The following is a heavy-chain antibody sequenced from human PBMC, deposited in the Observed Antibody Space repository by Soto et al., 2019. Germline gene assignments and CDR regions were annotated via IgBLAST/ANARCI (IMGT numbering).Heavy chain of an antibody. CDR2: ISSSGDT. CDR3: ARASGYTSNSYFRNFDW. Sequence: PSETLSLTCTVSGGSFTSDASRWSWVRQVPGKGLEWLGYISSSGDTYYSPSLKSRITMSVDTSENQFSLRLTSVTAADTALYYCARASGYTSNSYFRNFDWWGQGTLVTVSS. V-gene: IGHV4-31*03. CDR1: GGSFTSDASR. J-gene: IGHJ4*02. D-gene: IGHD6-13*01.